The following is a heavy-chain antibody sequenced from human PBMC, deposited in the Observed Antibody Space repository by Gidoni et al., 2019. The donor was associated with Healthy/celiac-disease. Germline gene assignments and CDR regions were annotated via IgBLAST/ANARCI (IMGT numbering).Heavy chain of an antibody. CDR1: GGSISSSNW. D-gene: IGHD3-9*01. Sequence: QVQLQESGPGLVKPSGTLSLTCAVSGGSISSSNWWSWVRQPPGKGLEWIGEIYHSGSTNYNPSLKSRVTISVDKSKNQFSLKLSSVTAADTAVYYCASSDYDILTGYYRAPFDIWGQGTMVTVSS. J-gene: IGHJ3*02. CDR2: IYHSGST. CDR3: ASSDYDILTGYYRAPFDI. V-gene: IGHV4-4*02.